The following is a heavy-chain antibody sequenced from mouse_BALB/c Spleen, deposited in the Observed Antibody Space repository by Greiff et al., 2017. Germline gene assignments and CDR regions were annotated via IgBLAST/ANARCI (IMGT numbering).Heavy chain of an antibody. V-gene: IGHV5-6*01. CDR1: GFTFSSYG. D-gene: IGHD2-13*01. Sequence: EVQLVESGGDLVKPGGSLKLSCAASGFTFSSYGMSWVRQTPDKRLEWVATISSGGSYTYYPDSVKGRVTISTDNAKNTLYLQMSSLKSEDTAMYYCARHDWSFDYWGQGTTLTVSS. J-gene: IGHJ2*01. CDR3: ARHDWSFDY. CDR2: ISSGGSYT.